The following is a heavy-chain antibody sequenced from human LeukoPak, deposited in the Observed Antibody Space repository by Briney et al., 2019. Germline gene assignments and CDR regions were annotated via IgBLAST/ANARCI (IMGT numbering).Heavy chain of an antibody. CDR3: ARGLGAYSSSWHYRYYYYGMDV. Sequence: SETLSLTCAVYGRSFSGYYWSWIRQPPGKGLEWIGEINHSGSTNYNPSLKSRVTISVDTSKNQLSLKLSSVTAADTAVYYCARGLGAYSSSWHYRYYYYGMDVWGQGTTVTVSS. D-gene: IGHD6-13*01. V-gene: IGHV4-34*01. CDR2: INHSGST. J-gene: IGHJ6*02. CDR1: GRSFSGYY.